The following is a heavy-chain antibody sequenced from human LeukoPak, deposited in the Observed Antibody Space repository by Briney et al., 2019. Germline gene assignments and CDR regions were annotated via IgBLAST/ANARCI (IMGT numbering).Heavy chain of an antibody. V-gene: IGHV4-38-2*02. D-gene: IGHD3-22*01. J-gene: IGHJ1*01. Sequence: SETLSLTCTVSGYSISSGYYWGWIRQPPGKGLEWIGRLYHSGSTYYNPSLKSRVTISVDTSKNQFSLKLSSVTAADTAVYYCARVVQSTDSSGFYLPEYFQHWGQGTLVTVSS. CDR1: GYSISSGYY. CDR2: LYHSGST. CDR3: ARVVQSTDSSGFYLPEYFQH.